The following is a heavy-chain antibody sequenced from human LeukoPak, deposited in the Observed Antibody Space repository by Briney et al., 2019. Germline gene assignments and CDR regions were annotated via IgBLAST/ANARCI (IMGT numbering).Heavy chain of an antibody. Sequence: GTSLRLSCAASGFTFSTYAMHWDRQAPGKGLEWVAVIWYDGSNKYYADSVKGRFTISRDNSKNTLYLQMNSLRAEDTAVYYCARDGERGSGSLLRGMDVWGQGTTVTVSS. J-gene: IGHJ6*02. CDR2: IWYDGSNK. CDR3: ARDGERGSGSLLRGMDV. V-gene: IGHV3-33*08. CDR1: GFTFSTYA. D-gene: IGHD3-10*01.